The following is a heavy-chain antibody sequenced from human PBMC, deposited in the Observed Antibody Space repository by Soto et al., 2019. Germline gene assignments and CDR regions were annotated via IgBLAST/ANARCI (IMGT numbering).Heavy chain of an antibody. CDR1: GFTFSIYE. V-gene: IGHV3-48*03. CDR2: ISSSGSTV. D-gene: IGHD2-21*02. Sequence: GGSLRLSCETSGFTFSIYEMNWVRQAPGKGLEWISYISSSGSTVYYADSVQGRFSISRDNTKNSVSLQMKSLRADDTGIYYCAGDGYGYSFDLWGQGTQVTVSS. J-gene: IGHJ4*02. CDR3: AGDGYGYSFDL.